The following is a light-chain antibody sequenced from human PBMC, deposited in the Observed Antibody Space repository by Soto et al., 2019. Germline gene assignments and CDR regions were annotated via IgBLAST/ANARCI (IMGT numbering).Light chain of an antibody. CDR2: GAS. CDR3: QPYGSSPYT. Sequence: EIVLTQSPGTLSLSPGERATLSCRASQSVSSNYLAWYQQKPGQTPSLLIYGASSRATGIPDRFSGSGSGTDVTLTISRLEPDDFAVSYCQPYGSSPYTFGQGPKLEIK. V-gene: IGKV3-20*01. CDR1: QSVSSNY. J-gene: IGKJ2*01.